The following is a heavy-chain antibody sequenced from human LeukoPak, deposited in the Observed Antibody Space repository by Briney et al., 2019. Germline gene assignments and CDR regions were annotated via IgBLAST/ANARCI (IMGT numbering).Heavy chain of an antibody. CDR3: AKDPNGDYVGAFDM. D-gene: IGHD4-17*01. CDR1: GLTFNNYA. V-gene: IGHV3-23*01. CDR2: ISGSGGLT. J-gene: IGHJ3*02. Sequence: PGGSLRLSCAASGLTFNNYAMTWVRQAPGKGLEWVSSISGSGGLTYYADSVRGRFTFSRDNSKNTLYLQMNGLRAEDTAVYYCAKDPNGDYVGAFDMWGKGQWSPSL.